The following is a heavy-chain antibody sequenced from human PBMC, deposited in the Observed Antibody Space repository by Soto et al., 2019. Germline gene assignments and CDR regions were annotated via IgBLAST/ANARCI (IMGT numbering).Heavy chain of an antibody. D-gene: IGHD6-13*01. CDR2: IYHSGST. CDR1: GGSISSGGYS. J-gene: IGHJ5*02. Sequence: PSETLSLTCAASGGSISSGGYSWSWIRQPPGKGLEWIGYIYHSGSTYYNPSLKSRVTISVDRSKNQFSLKLSSVTAADTAVYYCARENVAAAANWFDPWGQGTLVTVSS. V-gene: IGHV4-30-2*01. CDR3: ARENVAAAANWFDP.